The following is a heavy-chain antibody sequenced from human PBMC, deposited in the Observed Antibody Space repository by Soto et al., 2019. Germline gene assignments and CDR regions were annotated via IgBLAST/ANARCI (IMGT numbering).Heavy chain of an antibody. Sequence: GGSLRLSCAASGFTFSSYGMHWVRQAPGKGLEWVAFIRNSSSNKYYADSVKGRFTISRDNAKNTLYLQMNSLRAEDTAVYYCARGGGYSGYDYYYYYYMDVWGKGTTVTVSS. J-gene: IGHJ6*03. CDR2: IRNSSSNK. CDR1: GFTFSSYG. D-gene: IGHD5-12*01. V-gene: IGHV3-21*01. CDR3: ARGGGYSGYDYYYYYYMDV.